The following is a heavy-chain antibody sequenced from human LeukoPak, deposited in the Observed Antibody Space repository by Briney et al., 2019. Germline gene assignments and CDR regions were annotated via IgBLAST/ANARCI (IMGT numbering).Heavy chain of an antibody. V-gene: IGHV3-53*01. CDR1: GLIVNSNY. CDR3: ARVVMYDSDGSGHYFDY. Sequence: GGSLRLSCAASGLIVNSNYMSWVRQAPGKGLEWVSVIYSGGSTYYADSVEGRFTISRDNSKNTLYLQMNSLRAEDTAVYYCARVVMYDSDGSGHYFDYWGQGTLVTVSS. J-gene: IGHJ4*02. D-gene: IGHD2-15*01. CDR2: IYSGGST.